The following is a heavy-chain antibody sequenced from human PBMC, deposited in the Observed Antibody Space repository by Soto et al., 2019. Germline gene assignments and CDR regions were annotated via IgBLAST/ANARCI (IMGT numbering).Heavy chain of an antibody. CDR3: ARPSGSYGGDFDY. CDR2: ISSSSSYI. J-gene: IGHJ4*02. Sequence: EVQLVESGGGLVKPGGSLRLSCAASGFTFSSYSMNWVRQAPGKGLEWVSSISSSSSYIYYADSVKGRFTISRDNAKNSLYLQMNSLRAEDTAVYYCARPSGSYGGDFDYWGQGTLVTVSS. CDR1: GFTFSSYS. D-gene: IGHD1-26*01. V-gene: IGHV3-21*01.